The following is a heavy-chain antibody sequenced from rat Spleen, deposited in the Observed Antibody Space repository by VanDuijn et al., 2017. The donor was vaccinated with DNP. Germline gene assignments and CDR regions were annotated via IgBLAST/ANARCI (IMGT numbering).Heavy chain of an antibody. V-gene: IGHV3-1*01. Sequence: EVQLQESGPGLVKPSQSLSLTCSVTGYSITSNYWGWIRKFPGNKMEWIGHISYSGYTSYNPSLKSRISITRDTSKNHFFLHLNSVTTEDTATYYCARWTRYFDYWGQGVMVTVSS. CDR2: ISYSGYT. CDR3: ARWTRYFDY. J-gene: IGHJ2*01. D-gene: IGHD1-7*01. CDR1: GYSITSNY.